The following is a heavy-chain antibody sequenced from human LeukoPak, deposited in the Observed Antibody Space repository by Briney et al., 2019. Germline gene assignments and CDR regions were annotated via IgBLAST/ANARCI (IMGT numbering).Heavy chain of an antibody. J-gene: IGHJ4*02. V-gene: IGHV1-2*02. CDR3: ARDLCHGGSCFHFDS. D-gene: IGHD2-15*01. Sequence: GASVKVSCKASGYTFTGYYMHWVRQAPGQGLEWLGWINPDSGATNFAQRFQGRVTMTRDTSVNTAHMELNNLRSDDTAVYYCARDLCHGGSCFHFDSWGQGTLVTVSS. CDR1: GYTFTGYY. CDR2: INPDSGAT.